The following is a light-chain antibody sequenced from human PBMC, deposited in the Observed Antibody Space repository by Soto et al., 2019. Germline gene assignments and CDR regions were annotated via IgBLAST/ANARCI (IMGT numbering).Light chain of an antibody. Sequence: IQMTHSQSSLSASVGDRVTITCRASQSISTYLHWYQQKPGRAPELLIYDASSLESGVPSRFSGSGSGTEFTLTISSLQPDDFATYYCQQYNSYLTFGQGTKVDIK. CDR2: DAS. CDR3: QQYNSYLT. J-gene: IGKJ1*01. V-gene: IGKV1-5*01. CDR1: QSISTY.